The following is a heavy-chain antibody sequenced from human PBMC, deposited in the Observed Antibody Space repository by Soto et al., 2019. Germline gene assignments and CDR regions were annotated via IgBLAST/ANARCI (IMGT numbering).Heavy chain of an antibody. CDR2: IIPIFGTA. D-gene: IGHD2-15*01. J-gene: IGHJ6*02. V-gene: IGHV1-69*13. CDR1: GGTFSSYA. Sequence: SVKVSCKASGGTFSSYAISWVRQAPGQGLEWMGGIIPIFGTANYAQKFQGRVTITADESTSTAYMELSSLRSEDTAVYYCARREYCSGGSCYSGYYYYGMDVWGQGTTVTVSS. CDR3: ARREYCSGGSCYSGYYYYGMDV.